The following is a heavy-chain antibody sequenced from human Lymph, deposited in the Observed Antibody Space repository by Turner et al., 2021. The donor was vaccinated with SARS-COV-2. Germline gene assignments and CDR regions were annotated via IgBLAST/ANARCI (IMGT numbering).Heavy chain of an antibody. CDR1: GYSFSSYG. Sequence: QGQLVESGGGVFQTGRYLRLSRAPSGYSFSSYGMHWVRQAPGKGLEWVAVISYDGSNKYYADSVKGRFTISRDNSKNTLYLQMNSLRPEDTAVYYCAKGGFYDILTGYSNFDYWGQGTLVTVSS. CDR2: ISYDGSNK. D-gene: IGHD3-9*01. V-gene: IGHV3-30*18. CDR3: AKGGFYDILTGYSNFDY. J-gene: IGHJ4*02.